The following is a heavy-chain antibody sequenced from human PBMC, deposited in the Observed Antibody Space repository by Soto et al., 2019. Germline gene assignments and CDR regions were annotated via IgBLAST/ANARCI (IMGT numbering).Heavy chain of an antibody. CDR3: ARVDALFAYGDYTSVFDY. D-gene: IGHD4-17*01. V-gene: IGHV1-18*01. CDR1: GYTFTSYG. J-gene: IGHJ4*02. CDR2: ISAYNGNT. Sequence: QVQLVQSGAEVKKPGASVKVSCKASGYTFTSYGISWVRQAPGQGLEWMGWISAYNGNTNYAQKLQGRVTMTTDTPTSTAYMELRSLRSDDTAVYYWARVDALFAYGDYTSVFDYWGQGTLVTVSS.